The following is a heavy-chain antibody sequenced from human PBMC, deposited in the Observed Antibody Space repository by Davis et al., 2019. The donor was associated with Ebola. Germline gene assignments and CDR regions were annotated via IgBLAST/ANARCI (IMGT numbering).Heavy chain of an antibody. J-gene: IGHJ6*02. CDR1: GFTFSSYG. CDR2: INAGNGNT. V-gene: IGHV1-3*01. CDR3: ARGAYYYDSSGYYYYGMDV. D-gene: IGHD3-22*01. Sequence: GGSLRLSCAASGFTFSSYGMHWVRQAPGQRLEWMGWINAGNGNTKYSQKFQGRVTITRDTSASTAYMELSSLRSEDTAVYYCARGAYYYDSSGYYYYGMDVWGQGTTVTVSS.